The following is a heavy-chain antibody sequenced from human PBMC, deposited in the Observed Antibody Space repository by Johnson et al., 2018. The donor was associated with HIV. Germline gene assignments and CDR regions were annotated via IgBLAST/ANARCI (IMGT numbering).Heavy chain of an antibody. D-gene: IGHD6-13*01. V-gene: IGHV3-30*14. CDR1: GFTFSDYA. CDR3: GSLSSSLFGAFDI. J-gene: IGHJ3*02. CDR2: VPYDSSHK. Sequence: QVQLVESGGGVVQPGGSLRLSCVASGFTFSDYAMHWVRQAPGKGLARVAVVPYDSSHKYYADSAKGRFTISIDNSQNTLYLQMNSLIAEDTAVYYCGSLSSSLFGAFDIWGQVTIVTVSS.